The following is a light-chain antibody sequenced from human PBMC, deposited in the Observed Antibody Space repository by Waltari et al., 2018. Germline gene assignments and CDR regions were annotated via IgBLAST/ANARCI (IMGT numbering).Light chain of an antibody. CDR3: SSYTASSTVI. J-gene: IGLJ2*01. CDR1: SSDIGSYNF. V-gene: IGLV2-18*02. Sequence: QSALIQPPSVSGSPGQSVAIYCTGTSSDIGSYNFVSWYQQFPGTAPKPLIYEVTNRPSGVPDRFSGSTSGYTASLAISGLQPEDEADYYCSSYTASSTVIFGGGTKLTVL. CDR2: EVT.